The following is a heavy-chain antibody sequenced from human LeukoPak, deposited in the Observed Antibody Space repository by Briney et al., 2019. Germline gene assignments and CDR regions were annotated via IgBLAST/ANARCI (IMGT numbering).Heavy chain of an antibody. CDR3: ARETGKPQLSHDAFDI. V-gene: IGHV1-46*01. CDR1: GYTFTSYY. CDR2: INPSGGST. Sequence: ASVKVSCKASGYTFTSYYMHWVRQAPGQGLEWMGIINPSGGSTGYAQKFQGRVTMTRDTSTSTVYMELSSLRSEDTAVYYCARETGKPQLSHDAFDIWGQGTMVTVSS. D-gene: IGHD2-2*01. J-gene: IGHJ3*02.